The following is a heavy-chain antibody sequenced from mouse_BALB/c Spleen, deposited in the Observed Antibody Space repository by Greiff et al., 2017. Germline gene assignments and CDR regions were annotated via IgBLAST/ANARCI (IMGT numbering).Heavy chain of an antibody. V-gene: IGHV1-87*01. CDR2: IYPGDGDT. J-gene: IGHJ4*01. CDR1: GYTFTSYW. D-gene: IGHD2-1*01. Sequence: VQLQQSGAELARPGASVKLSCKASGYTFTSYWMQWVKQRPGQGLEWIGAIYPGDGDTRYTQKFKGKATLTADKSSSTAYMQLSSLASEDSAVYYCARDGKDYAMDYWGQGTSVTVSS. CDR3: ARDGKDYAMDY.